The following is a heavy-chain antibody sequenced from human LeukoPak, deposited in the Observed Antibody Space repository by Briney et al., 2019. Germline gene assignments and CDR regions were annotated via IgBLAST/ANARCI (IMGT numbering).Heavy chain of an antibody. V-gene: IGHV3-23*01. Sequence: GRSLRLSCAASGFTFSSYAMSWVRQGPGKGLEWVSVISGSGGSTYNADSVKGRFTISRDNSKNTLYLQMNSLRAEDTAVYYCAKDLGFYSSGPFDYWGQGTLVTVSS. J-gene: IGHJ4*02. CDR3: AKDLGFYSSGPFDY. D-gene: IGHD6-19*01. CDR2: ISGSGGST. CDR1: GFTFSSYA.